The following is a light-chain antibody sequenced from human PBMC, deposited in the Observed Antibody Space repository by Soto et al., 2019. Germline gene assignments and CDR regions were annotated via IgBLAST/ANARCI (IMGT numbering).Light chain of an antibody. V-gene: IGLV2-11*01. Sequence: QSVLTQPRSVSGSPGQSVTISCTGTSSDVGGYNYVSWYQQHRGKAPKLMIYDVSKRPSGVPDRFSGSKSGNTASLTISGVQAEDEADYYCCSYAGSYDVVFGGGTKLTVL. J-gene: IGLJ2*01. CDR1: SSDVGGYNY. CDR3: CSYAGSYDVV. CDR2: DVS.